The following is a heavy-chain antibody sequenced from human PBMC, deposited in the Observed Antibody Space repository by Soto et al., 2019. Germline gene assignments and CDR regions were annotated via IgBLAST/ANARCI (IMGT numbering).Heavy chain of an antibody. CDR1: GGSFSGYY. J-gene: IGHJ5*02. D-gene: IGHD6-13*01. V-gene: IGHV4-34*01. Sequence: SETLSLTCAVYGGSFSGYYWSWIRQPPGKGLEWIGEINHSGSTNYNPSLKSRVTISVDTSKNQFSLKLSSVPAADTTVYYCAKEKDIPAAGSTWFHPWGQEPLVTVS. CDR3: AKEKDIPAAGSTWFHP. CDR2: INHSGST.